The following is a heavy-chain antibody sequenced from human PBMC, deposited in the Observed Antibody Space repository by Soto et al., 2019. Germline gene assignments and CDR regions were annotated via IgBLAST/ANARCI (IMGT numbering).Heavy chain of an antibody. CDR2: IYYSGST. CDR1: DGSIGSGGYY. D-gene: IGHD1-26*01. J-gene: IGHJ5*01. Sequence: SGTLALTCTVSDGSIGSGGYYWSWIRQHPGKGLEWIGYIYYSGSTYYNPSLKSRVTISVDTSKNQFSLKLSSVTAADTAVYYCARGGRYAGHVNWFDSWGQGTLVTVSS. CDR3: ARGGRYAGHVNWFDS. V-gene: IGHV4-31*03.